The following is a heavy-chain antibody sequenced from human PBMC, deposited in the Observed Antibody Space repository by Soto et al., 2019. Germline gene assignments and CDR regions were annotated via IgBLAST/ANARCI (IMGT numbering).Heavy chain of an antibody. CDR3: ARDLSGQSAQPTGEPSAPDY. Sequence: QVQLVESGGGVVQPGRSLRLSCAASGFTFSSYGIHWVRQAPGKGLEWVAVIWYDGSNKYYADSVKGRFTISRDNSKNTLYLQMNSLRAEDTAVYYCARDLSGQSAQPTGEPSAPDYWGQGTLVTVSS. CDR2: IWYDGSNK. J-gene: IGHJ4*02. CDR1: GFTFSSYG. D-gene: IGHD2-2*01. V-gene: IGHV3-33*01.